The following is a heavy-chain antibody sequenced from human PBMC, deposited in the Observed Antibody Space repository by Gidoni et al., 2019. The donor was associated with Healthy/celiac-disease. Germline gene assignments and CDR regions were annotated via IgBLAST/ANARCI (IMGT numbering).Heavy chain of an antibody. CDR2: ISYDGSNK. V-gene: IGHV3-30*18. CDR3: AKDLLGYCSGGSCYASDY. D-gene: IGHD2-15*01. Sequence: QVQLVESGGGVVQPGRSLRLSCAASGFTFSSYGRHWVRQAPGKGLEWVAVISYDGSNKYYADSVKGRFTISRDNSKNTLYLQMNSLRAEDTAVYYCAKDLLGYCSGGSCYASDYWGQGTLVTVSS. CDR1: GFTFSSYG. J-gene: IGHJ4*02.